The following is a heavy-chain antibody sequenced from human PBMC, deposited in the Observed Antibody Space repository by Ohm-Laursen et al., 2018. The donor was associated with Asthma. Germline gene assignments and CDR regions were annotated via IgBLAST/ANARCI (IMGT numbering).Heavy chain of an antibody. CDR2: ISYDGSNK. CDR1: GFTFSSFA. V-gene: IGHV3-30-3*02. D-gene: IGHD6-6*01. CDR3: ASSLAAASYYYYYYGMDV. Sequence: SLRLSCTASGFTFSSFAMHFVRQAPGKGLEWVAVISYDGSNKYYADSVKGRFTISRDNSKNTLYLQMNSLRAEDTAVYYCASSLAAASYYYYYYGMDVWGQGTTVTVSS. J-gene: IGHJ6*02.